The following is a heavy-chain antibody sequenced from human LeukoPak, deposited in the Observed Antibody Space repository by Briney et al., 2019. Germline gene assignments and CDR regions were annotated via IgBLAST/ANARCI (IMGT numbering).Heavy chain of an antibody. Sequence: SQTLSLTCAISGDTVSSNTASWTWIRQSPSRGLEWLGRTYYRPKWYTDYAVSVKSRITINPDTSKNQFSLHLNSVTPEDTAVYFCARIISTAWYLDYWGQGTLVTVSS. D-gene: IGHD6-19*01. CDR3: ARIISTAWYLDY. V-gene: IGHV6-1*01. CDR2: TYYRPKWYT. CDR1: GDTVSSNTAS. J-gene: IGHJ4*02.